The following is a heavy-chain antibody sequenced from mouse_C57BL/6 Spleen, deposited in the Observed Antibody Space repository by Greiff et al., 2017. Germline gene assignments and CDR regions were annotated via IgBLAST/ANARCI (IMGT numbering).Heavy chain of an antibody. CDR1: GYTFTSYW. CDR3: AIPGYFSWFAY. V-gene: IGHV1-74*01. D-gene: IGHD2-3*01. CDR2: IHPSDSDT. J-gene: IGHJ3*01. Sequence: QVQLKQPGAELVKPGASVKVSCKASGYTFTSYWMHWVKQRPGQGLEWIGRIHPSDSDTNYNQKFKGKATLTVDKSSSTAYMQLSSLTSEDSAVYYCAIPGYFSWFAYWGQGTLVTVSA.